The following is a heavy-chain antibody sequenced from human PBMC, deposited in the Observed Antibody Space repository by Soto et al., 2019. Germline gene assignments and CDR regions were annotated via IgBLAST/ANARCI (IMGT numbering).Heavy chain of an antibody. J-gene: IGHJ6*02. D-gene: IGHD2-2*02. CDR3: ARDCSSTSCYISYGMDV. CDR1: GFTFSSYW. Sequence: GGSLRLSCAASGFTFSSYWMSWVRQAPGKGLEWVANIKQDGSKKYYVDSVKGRFTISRDNAKNSLYLQMNSLRAENTAVYYWARDCSSTSCYISYGMDVWGQGTTVTVSS. CDR2: IKQDGSKK. V-gene: IGHV3-7*01.